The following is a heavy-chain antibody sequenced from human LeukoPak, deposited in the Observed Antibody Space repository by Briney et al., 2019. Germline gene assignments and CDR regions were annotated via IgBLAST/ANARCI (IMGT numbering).Heavy chain of an antibody. CDR2: IYYSGST. J-gene: IGHJ1*01. CDR1: GGSISSSSYY. CDR3: ARGTYYYDSSGYYYEYFQH. V-gene: IGHV4-39*07. D-gene: IGHD3-22*01. Sequence: SETLSLTCTVSGGSISSSSYYWGWIRQPPGQGLEWIGSIYYSGSTYYNPSLKSRVTISVDTSKNQFSLQLSSVTAADTAVYYCARGTYYYDSSGYYYEYFQHWGQGTLVTVSS.